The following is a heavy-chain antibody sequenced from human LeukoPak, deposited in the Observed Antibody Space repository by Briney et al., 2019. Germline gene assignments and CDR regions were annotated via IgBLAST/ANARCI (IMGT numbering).Heavy chain of an antibody. Sequence: ETLSRTCTVTGDSISRYYWSWIRQPAGKGLEWIGRIYNGGIITYNPSFKSRVTMSIDTSNNQFSLRLRFVTAADTAVYYCARDSGTTGEVKFDPWGQGTLVTVSS. J-gene: IGHJ5*02. CDR2: IYNGGII. D-gene: IGHD3-10*01. V-gene: IGHV4-4*07. CDR1: GDSISRYY. CDR3: ARDSGTTGEVKFDP.